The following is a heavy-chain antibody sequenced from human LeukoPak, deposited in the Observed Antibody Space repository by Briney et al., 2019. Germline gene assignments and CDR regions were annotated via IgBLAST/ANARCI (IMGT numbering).Heavy chain of an antibody. CDR3: ARSYSNYVGFEP. CDR2: IYYSGST. J-gene: IGHJ5*02. V-gene: IGHV4-59*01. D-gene: IGHD4-4*01. CDR1: GGSLKSYY. Sequence: SETLSLTCSVSGGSLKSYYWSWIRLPPGKGLEWIGYIYYSGSTNYNPSLKSRVTISVDTSKNQFSLKLSSVTAADTAVYYCARSYSNYVGFEPWGQGTLVTVSS.